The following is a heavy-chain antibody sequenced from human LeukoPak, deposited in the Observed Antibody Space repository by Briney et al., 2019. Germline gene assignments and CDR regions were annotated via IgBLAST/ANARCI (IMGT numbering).Heavy chain of an antibody. Sequence: GGSLRLSCAASGFTFSSYGMHWVRQAPGKGLEWVSFISSSTSYIYYADSVEGRFTIYRDKAKNSLYLQMNSLRADDTAVYYCARGERYSSTFDYWGQGTLVTVSS. CDR2: ISSSTSYI. CDR3: ARGERYSSTFDY. J-gene: IGHJ4*02. V-gene: IGHV3-21*01. D-gene: IGHD6-13*01. CDR1: GFTFSSYG.